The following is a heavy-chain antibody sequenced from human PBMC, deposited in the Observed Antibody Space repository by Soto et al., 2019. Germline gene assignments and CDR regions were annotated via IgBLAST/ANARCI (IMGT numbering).Heavy chain of an antibody. CDR2: IYYSGST. J-gene: IGHJ4*02. V-gene: IGHV4-39*01. CDR1: GGSISSSSYY. D-gene: IGHD3-22*01. Sequence: LSLTCTVSGGSISSSSYYWAWIRQPPGKGLEWIGTIYYSGSTYYNPSLKSRVTISVDTSKSQFSLKLSSVTAADTAVYYCASLLYYDSSGFYHSFDYWGQGTLVTVSS. CDR3: ASLLYYDSSGFYHSFDY.